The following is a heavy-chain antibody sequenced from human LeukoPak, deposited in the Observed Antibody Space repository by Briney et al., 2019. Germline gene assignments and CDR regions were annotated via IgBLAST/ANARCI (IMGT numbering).Heavy chain of an antibody. V-gene: IGHV1-2*02. CDR1: GYTFTGYY. J-gene: IGHJ3*02. D-gene: IGHD6-19*01. CDR3: ARSLAVAPDAFDI. CDR2: INPNSGGT. Sequence: ASVKVSCKASGYTFTGYYMHWVRQAPGQGLEWMGWINPNSGGTNYAQKFQGRVTMTRDTSISTAYMDLSRLRSDDTAVYYCARSLAVAPDAFDIWGQGTMVTVSS.